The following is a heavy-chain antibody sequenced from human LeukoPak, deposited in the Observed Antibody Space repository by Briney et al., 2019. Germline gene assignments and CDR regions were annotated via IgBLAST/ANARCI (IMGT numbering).Heavy chain of an antibody. CDR3: ARSAGSAIDMGYYGMDV. Sequence: GGSLRLSCAASGFTFSSYDMHWVRQATGKGLEWVSAIGTAGDPYYPGSVKGRFTISRENAKNSLYLQMNSLRAGDTAVYYCARSAGSAIDMGYYGMDVWGKGTTVTVSS. J-gene: IGHJ6*04. D-gene: IGHD2-2*02. CDR2: IGTAGDP. V-gene: IGHV3-13*05. CDR1: GFTFSSYD.